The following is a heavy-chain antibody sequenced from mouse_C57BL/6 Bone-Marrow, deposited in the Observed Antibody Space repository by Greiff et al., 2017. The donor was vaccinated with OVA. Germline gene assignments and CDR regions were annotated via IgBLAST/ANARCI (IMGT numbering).Heavy chain of an antibody. CDR3: AKRGDDGYYLDY. J-gene: IGHJ2*01. D-gene: IGHD2-3*01. CDR1: GFSLTSYG. CDR2: IWRGGST. Sequence: VKLMESGPGLVQPSQSLSITCTVSGFSLTSYGVHWVRQSPGKGLEWLGVIWRGGSTDYNAAFMSRLSITKDNSKSQVFFKMNSLQADDTAIYYCAKRGDDGYYLDYWGQGTTLTVSS. V-gene: IGHV2-5*01.